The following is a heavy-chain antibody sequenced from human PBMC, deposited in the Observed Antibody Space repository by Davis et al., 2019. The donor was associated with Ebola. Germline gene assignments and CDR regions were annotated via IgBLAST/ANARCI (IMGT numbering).Heavy chain of an antibody. CDR3: TRSPSSSSPLGAFDI. CDR2: IRSKAYGGTT. D-gene: IGHD6-6*01. J-gene: IGHJ3*02. Sequence: GGSLRLSCTASGFTFGDYAMTWVRQAPGKGLEWVGFIRSKAYGGTTEYAASVKGRFTISRDDSKTIAYMQMNSLKTEDTAVYYCTRSPSSSSPLGAFDIWGQGTMVTVSS. CDR1: GFTFGDYA. V-gene: IGHV3-49*04.